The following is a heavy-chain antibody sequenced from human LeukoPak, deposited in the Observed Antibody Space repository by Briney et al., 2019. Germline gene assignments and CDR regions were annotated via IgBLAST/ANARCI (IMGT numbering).Heavy chain of an antibody. CDR3: ERDWEGFNFDI. CDR2: VHNSGST. V-gene: IGHV4-59*02. CDR1: GGSVSSYH. J-gene: IGHJ3*02. D-gene: IGHD1-26*01. Sequence: SETLSLTCIVSGGSVSSYHWSWVRQPPGEGLEWIAYVHNSGSTNYNPSLKSRVTISVDRPKNQFSLKMSSVTAADTAGYYCERDWEGFNFDIWGQGTMVTVSS.